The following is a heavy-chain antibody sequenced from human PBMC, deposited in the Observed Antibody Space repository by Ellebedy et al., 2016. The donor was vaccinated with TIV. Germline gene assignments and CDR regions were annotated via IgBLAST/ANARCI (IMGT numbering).Heavy chain of an antibody. CDR3: TRLSDASQY. D-gene: IGHD2-21*02. Sequence: PGGSLRLSCAASGFTFSNYAMTWVRQAPGKGLEWVSTISGSGGSTYYADSVKGRFTISRDNDKNTVSLQMNSLKVDDTAVYYCTRLSDASQYWGQGTLVTVSS. CDR1: GFTFSNYA. J-gene: IGHJ4*02. V-gene: IGHV3-23*01. CDR2: ISGSGGST.